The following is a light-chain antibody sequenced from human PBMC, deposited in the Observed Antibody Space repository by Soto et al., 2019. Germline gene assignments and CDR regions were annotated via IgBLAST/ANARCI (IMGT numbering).Light chain of an antibody. CDR1: SSDVGGYNS. CDR2: EVS. Sequence: QSVLTQPASVSGSPGQSITISCTGTSSDVGGYNSVSWYQQHPGKAPKLMIYEVSNRPSGVSNRFSGSKSGSTASLTISGLQTEDEADYYCSSYTSSNTWVFGGGTQLTVL. CDR3: SSYTSSNTWV. J-gene: IGLJ3*02. V-gene: IGLV2-14*01.